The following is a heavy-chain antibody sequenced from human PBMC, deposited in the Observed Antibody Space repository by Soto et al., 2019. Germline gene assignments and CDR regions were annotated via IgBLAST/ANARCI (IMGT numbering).Heavy chain of an antibody. CDR2: INHSGST. J-gene: IGHJ4*02. V-gene: IGHV4-34*01. CDR3: ARQERRSARLDY. Sequence: QVQLQQWGAGLLKPSETLSLTCAVYGGSFSGYYWSWIRQPPGKGLEWIGEINHSGSTNYNPSLKSRVTISVDTSKNQFSLKLSSVTAADTAVYYCARQERRSARLDYWGQGTLGTVSS. D-gene: IGHD2-15*01. CDR1: GGSFSGYY.